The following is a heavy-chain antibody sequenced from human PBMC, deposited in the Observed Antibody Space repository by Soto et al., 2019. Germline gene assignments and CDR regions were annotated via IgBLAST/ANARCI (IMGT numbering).Heavy chain of an antibody. J-gene: IGHJ3*02. D-gene: IGHD3-22*01. CDR1: GFTFSSYW. CDR2: INSDGSST. V-gene: IGHV3-74*01. Sequence: GGSLRLSCAASGFTFSSYWMHWVRQAPGKGLVWVSRINSDGSSTSYADSVKGRFTISRDNAKNTLYLQMNSLRAEDTAVYYCARVDSYYYDSSGYYDAFDIWGQGTMVTVSS. CDR3: ARVDSYYYDSSGYYDAFDI.